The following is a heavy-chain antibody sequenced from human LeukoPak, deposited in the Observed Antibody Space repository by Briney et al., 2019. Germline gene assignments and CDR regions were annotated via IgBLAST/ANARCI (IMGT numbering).Heavy chain of an antibody. CDR1: GYTFTGYY. CDR2: INPNSGGT. CDR3: ARESECSSTSCYAGY. D-gene: IGHD2-2*01. V-gene: IGHV1-2*02. Sequence: ASVKVSCKASGYTFTGYYMHWVRQAPGQGLEWMGWINPNSGGTNCAQKFQGRVTMTRDTSISTAYMELSRLRSDDTAVYYCARESECSSTSCYAGYWGQGTLVTVSS. J-gene: IGHJ4*02.